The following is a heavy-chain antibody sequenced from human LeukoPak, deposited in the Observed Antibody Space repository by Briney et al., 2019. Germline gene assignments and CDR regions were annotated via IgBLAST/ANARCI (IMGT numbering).Heavy chain of an antibody. CDR3: ARDTRDWYFDL. Sequence: SETLSLTCTASGDSISSYYWSWIRQPAGKGPEWIGRIYTSGSTNYNPSLKSRVTMSVDTSKNQFSLKLSSVTAADTAVYYCARDTRDWYFDLWGRGTLVTASS. V-gene: IGHV4-4*07. CDR1: GDSISSYY. CDR2: IYTSGST. J-gene: IGHJ2*01.